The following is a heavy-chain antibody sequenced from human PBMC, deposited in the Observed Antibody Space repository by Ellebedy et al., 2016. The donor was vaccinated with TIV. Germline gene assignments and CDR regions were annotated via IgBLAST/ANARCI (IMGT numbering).Heavy chain of an antibody. Sequence: GGSLRLSCAASGFNFRSYWMTWVRQAPGKGLEWVAKIRQEGDEIYYVESVKGRFTISRDNAKNSLFLQRYSLGVEDTAVYNCTRRASYGDYAVQVNPWFDPWGQGTLVTVSS. CDR3: TRRASYGDYAVQVNPWFDP. J-gene: IGHJ5*02. CDR1: GFNFRSYW. CDR2: IRQEGDEI. D-gene: IGHD4-17*01. V-gene: IGHV3-7*01.